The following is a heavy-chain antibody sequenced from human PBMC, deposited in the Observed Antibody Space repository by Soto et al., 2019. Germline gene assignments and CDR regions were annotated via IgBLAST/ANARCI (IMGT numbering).Heavy chain of an antibody. CDR1: GGTFSSYT. CDR3: ARGGYCSGGSCYYMDV. Sequence: QVQLVQSGAEVKKPGSSVKVSCTASGGTFSSYTISWVRQAPGQGLEWMGRIIPILGIANYAQKFQGRVTITADKSTSTAYMELSSLRSEDTAVYYCARGGYCSGGSCYYMDVWGKGTTVTVSS. V-gene: IGHV1-69*02. D-gene: IGHD2-15*01. CDR2: IIPILGIA. J-gene: IGHJ6*03.